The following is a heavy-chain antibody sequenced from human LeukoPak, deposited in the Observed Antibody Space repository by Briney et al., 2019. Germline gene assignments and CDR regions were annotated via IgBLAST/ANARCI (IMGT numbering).Heavy chain of an antibody. CDR3: ARVPFTASLGDYFDY. CDR2: IYSGGRT. V-gene: IGHV3-66*01. Sequence: GGSLRLSCAASGFTTSDNYITWIRQAPGKGLQWVSVIYSGGRTNYADSVKGRFSMSRDKSNGTVYLQLNSLRTEDTAVYFCARVPFTASLGDYFDYWGQGALVTVSS. J-gene: IGHJ4*02. D-gene: IGHD3-16*01. CDR1: GFTTSDNY.